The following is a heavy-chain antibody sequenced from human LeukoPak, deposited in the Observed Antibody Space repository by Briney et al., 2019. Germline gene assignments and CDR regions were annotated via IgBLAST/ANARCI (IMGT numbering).Heavy chain of an antibody. Sequence: SVKVSFKASGGTFSNYAISWVRQAPGQGLEWMGGIIPMFGTANYAQKFQGRVTITADESTSTAYMELSSLRSEDTAVYYCAREGVDTANWAFLFDYWGQGTLVTVSS. J-gene: IGHJ4*02. CDR1: GGTFSNYA. V-gene: IGHV1-69*13. CDR3: AREGVDTANWAFLFDY. CDR2: IIPMFGTA. D-gene: IGHD7-27*01.